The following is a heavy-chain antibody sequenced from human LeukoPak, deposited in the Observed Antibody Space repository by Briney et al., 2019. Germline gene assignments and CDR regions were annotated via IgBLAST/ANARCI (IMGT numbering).Heavy chain of an antibody. V-gene: IGHV1-69*05. CDR3: ARDGFGSRDSSGYYYPLDY. J-gene: IGHJ4*02. Sequence: ASVKVSCKASGGTFSSYAISWVRQAPGQGLEWMGGIIPIFGTANYAQKFQGRVTITTDKSTSTAYMELSSLRSEDTAVYYCARDGFGSRDSSGYYYPLDYWGQGTLVTVSS. CDR2: IIPIFGTA. CDR1: GGTFSSYA. D-gene: IGHD3-22*01.